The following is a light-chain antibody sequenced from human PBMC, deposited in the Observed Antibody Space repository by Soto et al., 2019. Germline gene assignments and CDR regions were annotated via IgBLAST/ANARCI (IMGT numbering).Light chain of an antibody. CDR1: QGISSY. V-gene: IGKV1-9*01. CDR3: QQLNNYPLT. CDR2: AAS. J-gene: IGKJ1*01. Sequence: DIQLTQSPSFLSASVGDRVTITCRASQGISSYLAWYQQKPGKAPKLLISAASTLQSGVPSRFSGSGSGTEFTLTITILQPEDFATYYCQQLNNYPLTFGQGTKVEIK.